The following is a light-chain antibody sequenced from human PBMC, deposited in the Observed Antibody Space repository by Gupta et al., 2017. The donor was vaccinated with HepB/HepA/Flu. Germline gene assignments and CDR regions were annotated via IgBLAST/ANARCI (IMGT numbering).Light chain of an antibody. J-gene: IGLJ2*01. CDR3: SSYTRSATLTVL. CDR1: STDIGYSNL. V-gene: IGLV2-23*02. Sequence: QSALTQPGSVSGSPGQSNTISCTGTSTDIGYSNLVSWYQQVPGKAPKLMSCEVSRRPSDISKRFSGSKSGNTDSLTITGLQAEDEADYYGSSYTRSATLTVLFGGGTKLTVL. CDR2: EVS.